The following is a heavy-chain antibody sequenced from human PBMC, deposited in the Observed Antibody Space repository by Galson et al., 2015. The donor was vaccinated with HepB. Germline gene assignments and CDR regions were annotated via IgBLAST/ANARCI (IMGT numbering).Heavy chain of an antibody. Sequence: SLRLSCAVSGFSLSAYSMSWVRQAPGKGLEWISYISSQSWTIHHADSVKGRFTISRDNARNSLDLQMTSLRAEDTAVYYCARGSGPTGNHYWYFDLWGRGTLVTVSS. D-gene: IGHD1-14*01. CDR1: GFSLSAYS. V-gene: IGHV3-48*01. J-gene: IGHJ2*01. CDR3: ARGSGPTGNHYWYFDL. CDR2: ISSQSWTI.